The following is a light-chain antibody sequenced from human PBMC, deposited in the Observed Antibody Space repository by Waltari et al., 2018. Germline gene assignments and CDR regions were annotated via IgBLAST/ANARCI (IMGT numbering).Light chain of an antibody. CDR2: GAS. Sequence: VMTQSPATLSLFPGERAVLSCWASQSIETNLAWFPQKSGQAPRLLISGASTRATNVPTRFSGSGSGTAFTLTISSLQSEDFAVYYCQQYNNWPPWTFGPGTKVEIK. J-gene: IGKJ1*01. V-gene: IGKV3-15*01. CDR3: QQYNNWPPWT. CDR1: QSIETN.